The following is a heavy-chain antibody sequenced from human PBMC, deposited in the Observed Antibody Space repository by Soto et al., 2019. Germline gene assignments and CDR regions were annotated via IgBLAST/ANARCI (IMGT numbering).Heavy chain of an antibody. D-gene: IGHD4-17*01. V-gene: IGHV1-69*02. CDR3: VRVAEMGTVTKGYYYYMDV. J-gene: IGHJ6*03. Sequence: SVKVSCKASGDTFSNHTISWVRQAPGQELEWMGRIIPILGVANYAQKFQGRVTITADKSTSTAYMELSSLRSADTAVYYCVRVAEMGTVTKGYYYYMDVWGKGTTVTVSS. CDR2: IIPILGVA. CDR1: GDTFSNHT.